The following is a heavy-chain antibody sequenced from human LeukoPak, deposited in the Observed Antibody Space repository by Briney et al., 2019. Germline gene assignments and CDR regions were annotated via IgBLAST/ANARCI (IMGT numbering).Heavy chain of an antibody. CDR1: GGSFSGYY. J-gene: IGHJ4*02. Sequence: ETLSLTCAVYGGSFSGYYWSWIRQPPGKGLEWVSAISGSGGSTYYADSVKGRFTISRDNSKNTLYLQMNSLRAEDTAVYYCAKRNYFDYWGQGTLVTVSS. V-gene: IGHV3-23*01. CDR3: AKRNYFDY. CDR2: ISGSGGST.